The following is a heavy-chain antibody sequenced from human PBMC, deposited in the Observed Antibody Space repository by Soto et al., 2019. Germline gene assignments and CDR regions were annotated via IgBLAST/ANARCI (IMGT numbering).Heavy chain of an antibody. J-gene: IGHJ4*02. V-gene: IGHV3-74*01. CDR3: ARGALGSYYFDY. CDR2: IKYDATST. CDR1: GFTFNNYW. Sequence: EVQLVESGGGLFQPGGSLRLSCAASGFTFNNYWIHWVRQAPGKGLVWVSRIKYDATSTNYADSVKGRFSISRDNAKNTVYLQMSSLRGVDTAVYYCARGALGSYYFDYWGQGTLVTVSS. D-gene: IGHD3-16*01.